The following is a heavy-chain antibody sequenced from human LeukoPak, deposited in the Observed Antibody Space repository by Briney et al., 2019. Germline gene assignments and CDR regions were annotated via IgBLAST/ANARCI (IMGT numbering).Heavy chain of an antibody. J-gene: IGHJ6*02. Sequence: GGALRLSCAASGFTFSSYSMNWVRQAPGKGLEWVSYISSSGSTIYYADSVKGRFTISRDNAKNSLYLQMNSLRAEDTAVYYCARAAEYSSSFRRYYYYGMDVWGQGTTVTVSS. CDR2: ISSSGSTI. CDR1: GFTFSSYS. V-gene: IGHV3-48*04. D-gene: IGHD6-13*01. CDR3: ARAAEYSSSFRRYYYYGMDV.